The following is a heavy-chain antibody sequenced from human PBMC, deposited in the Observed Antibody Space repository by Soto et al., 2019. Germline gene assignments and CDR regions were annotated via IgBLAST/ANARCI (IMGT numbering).Heavy chain of an antibody. J-gene: IGHJ4*02. D-gene: IGHD3-22*01. CDR2: IKQNGAET. CDR1: GFTFGRHW. V-gene: IGHV3-7*01. Sequence: EVQLVESGGALVQPGGTLRLSCAASGFTFGRHWMSWFRQAPGKGLEWVANIKQNGAETYYAHPVQGRFTISRDNIKSILYLQMSGLRGDDTAVYSCARVPYDSTGYFNDYWGQGTLVSVSS. CDR3: ARVPYDSTGYFNDY.